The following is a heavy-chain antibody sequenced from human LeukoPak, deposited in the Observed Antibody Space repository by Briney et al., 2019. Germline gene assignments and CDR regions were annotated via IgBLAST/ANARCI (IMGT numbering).Heavy chain of an antibody. CDR3: ARLNSARDAFDI. CDR2: IKSSGSP. V-gene: IGHV4-39*01. CDR1: GDSISSSSNW. J-gene: IGHJ3*02. D-gene: IGHD2-21*01. Sequence: SETLSLTCTVSGDSISSSSNWWGWTRQPPGKGLEWIGHIKSSGSPNYNPPLKSRVTISVDTSKNQFSLKVSSVTAADTAVYYCARLNSARDAFDIWGQGTMVTVSS.